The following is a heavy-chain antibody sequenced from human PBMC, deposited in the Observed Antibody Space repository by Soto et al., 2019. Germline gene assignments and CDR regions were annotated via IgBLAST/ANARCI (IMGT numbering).Heavy chain of an antibody. J-gene: IGHJ6*02. CDR3: ATEPHSSGSHHYYYRMDV. D-gene: IGHD6-19*01. CDR1: GDSVSSNSAA. V-gene: IGHV6-1*01. CDR2: TYYRSKWYN. Sequence: SQTLSLTCAISGDSVSSNSAAWNWIRQSPSRGLEWLGRTYYRSKWYNDYAVSVKSRITINPDTSKNQFSLQLNSVTPEDTAVYYCATEPHSSGSHHYYYRMDVCPQATTVTVSS.